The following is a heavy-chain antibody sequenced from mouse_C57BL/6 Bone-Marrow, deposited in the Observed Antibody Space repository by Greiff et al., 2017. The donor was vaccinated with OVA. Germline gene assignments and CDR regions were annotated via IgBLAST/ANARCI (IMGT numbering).Heavy chain of an antibody. CDR3: TRMESSSGYGTWFAY. D-gene: IGHD3-2*02. Sequence: EVKVVESGGGLVQPGGSLKLSCAASGFTFSDAWMDWVRQSPEKGLEWVAEIRNKANNHATYYAESVKGRFTISRDDSKSSVYLQMNSLRAEDTGIYYCTRMESSSGYGTWFAYWGQGTLVTVSA. CDR1: GFTFSDAW. V-gene: IGHV6-6*01. J-gene: IGHJ3*01. CDR2: IRNKANNHAT.